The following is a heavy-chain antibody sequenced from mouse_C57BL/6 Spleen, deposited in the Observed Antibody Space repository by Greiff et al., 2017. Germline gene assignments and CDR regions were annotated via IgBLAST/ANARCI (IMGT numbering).Heavy chain of an antibody. CDR2: IYPGSGST. V-gene: IGHV1-55*01. J-gene: IGHJ2*01. Sequence: VQLQQPGAELVKPGASVKMSCKASGYTFTSYWITWVKQRPGQGLAWIGDIYPGSGSTNYNEKFKSKATLTVATSSSTAYMQLSSLTSEDSAVYYCARSPTGTESFDYWGQGTTLTVSS. D-gene: IGHD4-1*02. CDR3: ARSPTGTESFDY. CDR1: GYTFTSYW.